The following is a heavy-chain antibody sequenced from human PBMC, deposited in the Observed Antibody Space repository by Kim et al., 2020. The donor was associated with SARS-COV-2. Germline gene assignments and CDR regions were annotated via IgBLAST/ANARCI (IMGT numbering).Heavy chain of an antibody. J-gene: IGHJ3*02. CDR2: SKPI. D-gene: IGHD3-10*01. CDR3: AGSFAFDI. V-gene: IGHV3-48*02. Sequence: SKPINYADSVKGRFTISRDNAKNSLYLQMNSLRDEDTAVYYCAGSFAFDIWGQGTMVTVSS.